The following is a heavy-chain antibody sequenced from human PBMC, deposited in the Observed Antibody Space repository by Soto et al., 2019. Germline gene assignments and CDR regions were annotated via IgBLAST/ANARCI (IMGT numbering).Heavy chain of an antibody. V-gene: IGHV2-5*01. Sequence: ESGPTLVNPTQILTLTCTFSGFSLSTSGVGVGWIRQPPGKALEWLALIYWNDDKRYSPSLKSRLTITKDTSKNQVVLTMTNMDPVDTATYYCAHIYPAGLRIQLWPYYFDYWGQGTLVTVSS. D-gene: IGHD5-18*01. CDR1: GFSLSTSGVG. CDR2: IYWNDDK. J-gene: IGHJ4*02. CDR3: AHIYPAGLRIQLWPYYFDY.